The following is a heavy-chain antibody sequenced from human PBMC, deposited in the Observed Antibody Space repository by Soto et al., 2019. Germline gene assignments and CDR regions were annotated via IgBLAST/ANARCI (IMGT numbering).Heavy chain of an antibody. Sequence: SLRLSCAASGFTFSSYSMNWVRQAPGKGLEWVSSISSSSSYIYYADSVKGRFTISRDNAKNSLYLQMNSLRAEDTAVYYCAREQGPYSYGQFDYWGQGTLVTVPQ. J-gene: IGHJ4*02. CDR3: AREQGPYSYGQFDY. D-gene: IGHD5-18*01. CDR1: GFTFSSYS. CDR2: ISSSSSYI. V-gene: IGHV3-21*01.